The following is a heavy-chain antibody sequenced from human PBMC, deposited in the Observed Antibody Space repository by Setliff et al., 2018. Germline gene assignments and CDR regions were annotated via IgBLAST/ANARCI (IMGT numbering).Heavy chain of an antibody. D-gene: IGHD6-6*01. CDR2: INHRGST. J-gene: IGHJ4*02. Sequence: SETLSLTCAAYGGTFSDYYWTWIRQPPGKGLEWIGEINHRGSTNYNPSLKSRATISIDTSKDQFSLKLISMSAADTAVYFCAGGRNIAARLLDSWGQGALVT. CDR1: GGTFSDYY. V-gene: IGHV4-34*01. CDR3: AGGRNIAARLLDS.